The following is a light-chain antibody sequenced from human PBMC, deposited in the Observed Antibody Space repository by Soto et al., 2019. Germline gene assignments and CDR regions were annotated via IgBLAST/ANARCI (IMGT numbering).Light chain of an antibody. Sequence: VLTQSPGTLSLSPGEEATLSCRASQSVNNNYLAWYQQIPGQPPRLLIYGASSRATGIPDRFSGRGSGTDFTLTIARLEPEDFSVYYCQQYATSPRTFGQGTKVDIK. CDR2: GAS. V-gene: IGKV3-20*01. J-gene: IGKJ1*01. CDR1: QSVNNNY. CDR3: QQYATSPRT.